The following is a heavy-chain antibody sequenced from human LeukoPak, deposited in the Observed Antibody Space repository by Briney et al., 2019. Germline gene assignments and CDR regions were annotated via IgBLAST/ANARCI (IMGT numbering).Heavy chain of an antibody. J-gene: IGHJ4*02. CDR2: IYTSGST. V-gene: IGHV4-4*07. CDR1: GGSISSYY. Sequence: PETLSLTCTVSGGSISSYYWSWIRQPAGKGLEWIGRIYTSGSTNYNPSLKSRVTMSVDTSKNQFSLKLSSVTAADTAVYYCARERVSRSYYANFDYWGQGTLVTVSS. D-gene: IGHD1-26*01. CDR3: ARERVSRSYYANFDY.